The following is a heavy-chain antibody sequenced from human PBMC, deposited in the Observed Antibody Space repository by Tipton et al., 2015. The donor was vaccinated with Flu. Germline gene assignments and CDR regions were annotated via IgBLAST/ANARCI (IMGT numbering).Heavy chain of an antibody. CDR1: GGSISTSGYY. D-gene: IGHD1-26*01. Sequence: TLSLTCTVSGGSISTSGYYWGWIRQPPGKGLEWIGSIRYGGSSYYTPSLKSRVTISLDMSKDQFSLKLASVTAADTAVYYCACRGSCYHWGQGTLVTVSS. CDR2: IRYGGSS. J-gene: IGHJ4*02. V-gene: IGHV4-39*07. CDR3: ACRGSCYH.